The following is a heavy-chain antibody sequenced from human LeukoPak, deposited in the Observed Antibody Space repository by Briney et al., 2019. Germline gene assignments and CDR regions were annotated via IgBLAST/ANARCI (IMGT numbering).Heavy chain of an antibody. V-gene: IGHV3-30*02. CDR2: IRYDGSNR. CDR3: AKDFSTYYYDSRGAPGGVAFDI. Sequence: PGGSLRLSCAASGFTFSSYGMHWVRQAPGKGLEWVAFIRYDGSNRYYADSVKGRFTISRDNSKNTLYLQMNSLRAEDTAVYYCAKDFSTYYYDSRGAPGGVAFDIWGQGTMVTVSS. CDR1: GFTFSSYG. J-gene: IGHJ3*02. D-gene: IGHD3-22*01.